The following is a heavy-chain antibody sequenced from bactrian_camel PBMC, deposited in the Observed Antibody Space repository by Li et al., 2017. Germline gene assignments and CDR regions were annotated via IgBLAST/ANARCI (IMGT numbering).Heavy chain of an antibody. CDR2: INRSLDTP. D-gene: IGHD3*01. J-gene: IGHJ6*01. V-gene: IGHV3S25*01. CDR1: GYYIKTYC. Sequence: QLVESGGGSVQAGGSLRLSSKGRDGYYIKTYCVAWFRQAPGKEREAVAIINRSLDTPWYDDSVMGRFTISEDVAARMVWLQMYSLKPEDTAMYYCAADRRVWFGCPRLSAFGIWGQGTQVTVS. CDR3: AADRRVWFGCPRLSAFGI.